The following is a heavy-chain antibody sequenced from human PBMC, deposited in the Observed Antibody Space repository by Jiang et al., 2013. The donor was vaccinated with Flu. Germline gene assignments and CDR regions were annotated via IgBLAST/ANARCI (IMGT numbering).Heavy chain of an antibody. J-gene: IGHJ3*02. CDR1: IHLHRLL. D-gene: IGHD3-22*01. V-gene: IGHV1-2*04. CDR2: INPNSGGT. Sequence: QLVESGAEVKKPGASVKVVLQGFWIHLHRLLYALGATGPGQGLEWMGWINPNSGGTNYAQKFQGWVTMTRDTSISTAYMELSRLRSDDTAVYYCAREGVNYYDSRKDAFDIWGQGTMVTVSS. CDR3: AREGVNYYDSRKDAFDI.